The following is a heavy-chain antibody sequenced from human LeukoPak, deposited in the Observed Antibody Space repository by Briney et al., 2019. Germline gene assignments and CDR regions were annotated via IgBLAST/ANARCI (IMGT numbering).Heavy chain of an antibody. CDR1: GFTFRSYW. D-gene: IGHD7-27*01. Sequence: PGGSLRLSCAASGFTFRSYWMRWVRQAPGKGLEWVANIREDGSERYYVDSVKGRFTISRDNAENSLFLQMNSLRAEDTAVYYCGRTGDLSDYWGQGTLVTVSS. J-gene: IGHJ4*02. V-gene: IGHV3-7*01. CDR3: GRTGDLSDY. CDR2: IREDGSER.